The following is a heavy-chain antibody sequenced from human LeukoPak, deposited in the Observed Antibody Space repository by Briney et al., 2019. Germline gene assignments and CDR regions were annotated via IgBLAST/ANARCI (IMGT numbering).Heavy chain of an antibody. V-gene: IGHV1-8*03. CDR1: GYTFTSHD. CDR3: ARRIGGSSSIWDYYYYYMDV. D-gene: IGHD6-6*01. J-gene: IGHJ6*03. CDR2: MNPNSGNT. Sequence: ASVKVSCKASGYTFTSHDINWVRQATGQGLEWMGWMNPNSGNTGYAQKFQGRVTITRNTSISTAYMELSSLRSEDTAVYYCARRIGGSSSIWDYYYYYMDVWGKGTTVTVSS.